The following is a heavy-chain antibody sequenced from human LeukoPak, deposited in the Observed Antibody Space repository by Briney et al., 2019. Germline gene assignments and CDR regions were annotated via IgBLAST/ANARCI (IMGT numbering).Heavy chain of an antibody. Sequence: SETLSLTCAVYGGSFSGYYWSWIRQPPGKGLEWIGEINHSGSTNYNPSLKSRVTISVDTSKNQFSLKLSSVTAADTAVYYCARYGRYCYDSSGYYRNKAAFDYWGQGTLVTVSS. D-gene: IGHD3-22*01. CDR1: GGSFSGYY. J-gene: IGHJ4*02. CDR2: INHSGST. V-gene: IGHV4-34*01. CDR3: ARYGRYCYDSSGYYRNKAAFDY.